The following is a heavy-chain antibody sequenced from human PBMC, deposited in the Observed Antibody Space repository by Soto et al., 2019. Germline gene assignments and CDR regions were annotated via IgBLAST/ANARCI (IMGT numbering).Heavy chain of an antibody. J-gene: IGHJ4*02. Sequence: SETLSLTCTVSGGSFSHYYWGWIRQPPGKGLQWIAYIYYTGSTNYNPSLNSRITMSVDTSKNQFSLTLTSVTAADTAVYYCARGYYDSSGYYPHFAYCGPGTLVTVSS. D-gene: IGHD3-22*01. CDR3: ARGYYDSSGYYPHFAY. V-gene: IGHV4-59*13. CDR2: IYYTGST. CDR1: GGSFSHYY.